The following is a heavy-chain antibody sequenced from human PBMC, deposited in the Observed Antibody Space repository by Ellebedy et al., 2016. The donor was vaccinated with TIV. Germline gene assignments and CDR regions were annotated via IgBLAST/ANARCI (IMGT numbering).Heavy chain of an antibody. D-gene: IGHD5-24*01. Sequence: MPSETLSLTCSVSGSSISSGYYWGWIRQPPGRGLEWIGSMYHSGSTYYSPSLKSRVTISVDTSKNQLSLRLSSVTAADTAVYYCASGRWLPLPGSWGQGTLVTVSS. CDR1: GSSISSGYY. J-gene: IGHJ5*02. CDR2: MYHSGST. CDR3: ASGRWLPLPGS. V-gene: IGHV4-38-2*01.